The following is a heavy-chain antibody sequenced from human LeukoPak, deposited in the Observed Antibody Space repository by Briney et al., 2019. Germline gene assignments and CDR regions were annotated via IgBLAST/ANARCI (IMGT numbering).Heavy chain of an antibody. D-gene: IGHD5-12*01. CDR2: INPNSGGT. J-gene: IGHJ4*02. CDR1: GYTFTSYY. V-gene: IGHV1-2*02. CDR3: ARLTASGVYFFDY. Sequence: GAAVKVSCKASGYTFTSYYMHWVGQTPGQGLEWMGWINPNSGGTNYAQKFQGRVTMTRDTSISTAYMELSRLRSDDTAVYYCARLTASGVYFFDYWGQGTLVTVSS.